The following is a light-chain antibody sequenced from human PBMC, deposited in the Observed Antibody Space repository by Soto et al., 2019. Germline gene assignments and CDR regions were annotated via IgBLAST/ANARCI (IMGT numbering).Light chain of an antibody. CDR3: QSYDSSLSGDV. Sequence: QSVLTQPPSVSGAPGQRGTISCTGSSSNIGAGYDVHWYQQLPGTAPKVLIYGNTNRPSGVPDRFSGSKSGTSASLAITGLQDEDEADYYCQSYDSSLSGDVFGTGTKVTVL. CDR2: GNT. J-gene: IGLJ1*01. V-gene: IGLV1-40*01. CDR1: SSNIGAGYD.